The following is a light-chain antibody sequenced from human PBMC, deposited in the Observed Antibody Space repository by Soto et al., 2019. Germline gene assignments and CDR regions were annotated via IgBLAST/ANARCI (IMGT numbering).Light chain of an antibody. J-gene: IGKJ1*01. Sequence: EIVMTQSPATLSVSPGERVILSCRASQSISTNLAWYQYIPGQAPRLLIYAASTRATGIPARFSGSGSGTDFTLSITSLQSEDYAVYYCHQYNIWPPWTFGQGTKVEIK. CDR3: HQYNIWPPWT. CDR1: QSISTN. CDR2: AAS. V-gene: IGKV3-15*01.